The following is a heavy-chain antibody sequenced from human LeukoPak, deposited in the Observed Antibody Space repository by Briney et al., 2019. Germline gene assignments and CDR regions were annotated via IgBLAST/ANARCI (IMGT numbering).Heavy chain of an antibody. V-gene: IGHV4-59*08. CDR3: ARSDSSGYYPNPFDY. CDR1: GGSISSYY. Sequence: SETLSLTCTVSGGSISSYYWSWIRQPPGKGLEWIGYIYYSGSTNYNPSLKSRVTISVDTSKNQFSLKLSSVTAADTAVYYCARSDSSGYYPNPFDYWGQGTLVTVSS. D-gene: IGHD3-22*01. J-gene: IGHJ4*02. CDR2: IYYSGST.